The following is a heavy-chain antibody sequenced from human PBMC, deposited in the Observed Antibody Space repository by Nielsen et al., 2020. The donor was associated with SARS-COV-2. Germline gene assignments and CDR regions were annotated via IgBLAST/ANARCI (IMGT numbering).Heavy chain of an antibody. CDR2: IYTSGNT. D-gene: IGHD6-19*01. CDR3: ASGYSSGWYVPEYFQH. J-gene: IGHJ1*01. CDR1: GGSISSGSYY. V-gene: IGHV4-61*02. Sequence: SETLSLTCTVSGGSISSGSYYWSWIRQPAGKGLEWIGRIYTSGNTNYNPSLKSRVTISVDKSKNQFSLKLSSVTAADTAVYYCASGYSSGWYVPEYFQHWGQGTLVTVSS.